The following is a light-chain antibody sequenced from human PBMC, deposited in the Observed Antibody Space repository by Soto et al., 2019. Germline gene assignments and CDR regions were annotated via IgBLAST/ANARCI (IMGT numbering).Light chain of an antibody. CDR3: QQYNNWLALT. CDR2: GAS. J-gene: IGKJ4*01. Sequence: EIVMTQSPATLSVSPGERATLSCRASQSVSSNLAWYQQKPGQAPRLLIYGASTRATGIPARFSGSGSGTEFTLTISSLQSEDCAVYYCQQYNNWLALTFGGGTTVEIK. CDR1: QSVSSN. V-gene: IGKV3-15*01.